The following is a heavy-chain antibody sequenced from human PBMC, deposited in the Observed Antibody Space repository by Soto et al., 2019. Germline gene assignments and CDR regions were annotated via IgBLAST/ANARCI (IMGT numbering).Heavy chain of an antibody. CDR2: ISAYNGDT. CDR3: SRGASSLPGFD. D-gene: IGHD6-13*01. J-gene: IGHJ4*02. Sequence: QVQLVQSGVEVKKPGASVKVSCKASGYTFTSYGITWVRQAPGQGLEWMGWISAYNGDTDFAQNFQGRLTMTTDTSTSTAYMELRSLRSDDTAMYYCSRGASSLPGFDWGQGTLVTVSS. V-gene: IGHV1-18*01. CDR1: GYTFTSYG.